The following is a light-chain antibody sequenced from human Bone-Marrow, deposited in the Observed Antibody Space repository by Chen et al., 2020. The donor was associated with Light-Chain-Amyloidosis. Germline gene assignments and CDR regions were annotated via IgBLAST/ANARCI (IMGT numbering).Light chain of an antibody. CDR3: QQSYSTPPT. V-gene: IGKV1-39*01. CDR2: AAS. CDR1: QSISSY. Sequence: DIPMTQSPSSLSHSVGDRVTITCRASQSISSYLNWYQQKPGKAPKLLIYAASSLQSGVPSRFSGSGSGTDFTLTISSLQPEDFATYYCQQSYSTPPTFGQGTKVEIK. J-gene: IGKJ1*01.